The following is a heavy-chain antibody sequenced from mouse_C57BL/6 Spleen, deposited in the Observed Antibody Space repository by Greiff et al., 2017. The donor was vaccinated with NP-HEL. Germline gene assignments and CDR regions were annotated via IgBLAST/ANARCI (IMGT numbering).Heavy chain of an antibody. CDR3: TRTYYSNPRAMDY. D-gene: IGHD2-5*01. CDR1: GYTFTSYW. CDR2: IDPSDSYT. Sequence: VQLQQSGAELVRPGTSVKLSCKASGYTFTSYWMHWVKQRPGQGLEWIGVIDPSDSYTNYNQKFKGKATLTVDTSSSTAYMQLSSLTSVDSAVYYCTRTYYSNPRAMDYWGQGTSVTVSS. J-gene: IGHJ4*01. V-gene: IGHV1-59*01.